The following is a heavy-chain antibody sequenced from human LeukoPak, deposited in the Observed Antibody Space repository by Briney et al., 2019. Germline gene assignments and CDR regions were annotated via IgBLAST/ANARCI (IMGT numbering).Heavy chain of an antibody. CDR1: GFTVSSNS. CDR2: IYSGGNT. D-gene: IGHD6-13*01. V-gene: IGHV3-53*05. CDR3: ARSADSSWPYYFDY. J-gene: IGHJ4*02. Sequence: PGGSLRLSCTVSGFTVSSNSMSWVRQAPGKGLEWVSFIYSGGNTLYSDSVKGRFTISRDNSKNTLYLQMNSLRAEDTAVYYCARSADSSWPYYFDYWGQGTLVTVSS.